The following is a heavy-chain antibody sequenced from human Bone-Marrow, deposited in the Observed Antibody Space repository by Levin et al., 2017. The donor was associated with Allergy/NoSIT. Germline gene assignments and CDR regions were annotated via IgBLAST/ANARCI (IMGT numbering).Heavy chain of an antibody. J-gene: IGHJ4*02. Sequence: SETLSLTCTVSGGSISSGGYYWSWIRQHPGKGLEWIGYIYYSGSTYYNPSLKSRVTISVDTSKNQFSLKLSSVTAADTAVYYCARGIRCSGGSCYSIDYWGQGTLVTVSS. CDR3: ARGIRCSGGSCYSIDY. CDR2: IYYSGST. D-gene: IGHD2-15*01. CDR1: GGSISSGGYY. V-gene: IGHV4-31*03.